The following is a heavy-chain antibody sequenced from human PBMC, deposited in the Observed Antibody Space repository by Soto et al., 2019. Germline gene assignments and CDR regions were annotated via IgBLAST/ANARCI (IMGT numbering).Heavy chain of an antibody. CDR3: ATGGIYYEA. CDR1: GFAFRHNY. V-gene: IGHV3-11*01. CDR2: ISTSGSPA. D-gene: IGHD1-26*01. Sequence: PGGSLRLSCTVSGFAFRHNYLTWIRQAPGKGLEWLSYISTSGSPAYYADSVKGRFTISTDNAKKSLYLQMDSPRPEDTGVYYCATGGIYYEAWGQGTRVTVSS. J-gene: IGHJ5*02.